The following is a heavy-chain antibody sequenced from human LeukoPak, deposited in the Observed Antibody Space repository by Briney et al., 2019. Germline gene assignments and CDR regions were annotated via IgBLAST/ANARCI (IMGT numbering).Heavy chain of an antibody. CDR2: IYYSGST. V-gene: IGHV4-59*01. J-gene: IGHJ3*02. Sequence: KPSETLSLTCTVSGGSISSYYWNWIRQPPGKGLEWIGYIYYSGSTNYNPSLKSRVTISVDTSKNQFSLKLSSVTAADTAVYYCARSDYYGSAPGAFDIWGQGTMVTVSS. CDR1: GGSISSYY. CDR3: ARSDYYGSAPGAFDI. D-gene: IGHD3-10*01.